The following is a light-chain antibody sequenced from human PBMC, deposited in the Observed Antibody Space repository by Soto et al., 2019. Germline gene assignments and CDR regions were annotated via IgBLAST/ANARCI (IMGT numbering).Light chain of an antibody. J-gene: IGKJ1*01. CDR3: QKYNSAPRT. CDR1: QSFISY. Sequence: EIVLTQSPATLSLSPGERATLSCRASQSFISYLAWYQQKPGQAPRLLIYDASNRATGIPARFSGSGSGTDFTLTISSLQPEDVATYYCQKYNSAPRTFGQGTKVDIK. CDR2: DAS. V-gene: IGKV3-11*01.